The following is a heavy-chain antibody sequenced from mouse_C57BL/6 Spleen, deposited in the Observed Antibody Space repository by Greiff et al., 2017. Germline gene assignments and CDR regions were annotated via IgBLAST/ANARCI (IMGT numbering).Heavy chain of an antibody. J-gene: IGHJ1*03. D-gene: IGHD2-4*01. V-gene: IGHV2-5*01. Sequence: QVHVKQSGPGLVQPSQSLSITCTVSGFSLTSYGVHWVRQSPGKGLEWLGVIWRGGSTDYNAAFMSRLSITKDNSKSQVFFKMNSLQADDTAIYYCAKFYYDYDDWYFDVWGTGTTVTVSS. CDR3: AKFYYDYDDWYFDV. CDR2: IWRGGST. CDR1: GFSLTSYG.